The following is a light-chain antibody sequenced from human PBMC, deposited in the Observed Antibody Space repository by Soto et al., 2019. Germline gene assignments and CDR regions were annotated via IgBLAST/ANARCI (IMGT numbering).Light chain of an antibody. J-gene: IGKJ5*01. Sequence: VLTHSPGTLSLSPGERATLSCRANQNLGDGRLAWYQQKPGQPPTLLIYDASTRATGIPDRFSGSGSGTDFTLTISRLEPEDFAVYYCQEHASIFGQRTRLEI. CDR1: QNLGDGR. CDR3: QEHASI. V-gene: IGKV3-20*01. CDR2: DAS.